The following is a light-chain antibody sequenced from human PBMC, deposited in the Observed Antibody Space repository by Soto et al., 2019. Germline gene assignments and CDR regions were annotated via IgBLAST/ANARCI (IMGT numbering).Light chain of an antibody. CDR1: QSVSSY. CDR3: QQYGSSPIT. V-gene: IGKV3-20*01. Sequence: EIVLTQSPATLSLSPGDRATLSCRASQSVSSYLAWYQQKPGQAPRLLIYGASTRATGIPARFSGSGSGTDFTLTISSLQPEDVAVYYCQQYGSSPITFGQGTRLEIK. CDR2: GAS. J-gene: IGKJ5*01.